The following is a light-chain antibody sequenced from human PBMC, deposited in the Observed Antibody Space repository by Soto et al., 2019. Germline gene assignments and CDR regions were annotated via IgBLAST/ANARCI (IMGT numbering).Light chain of an antibody. Sequence: DIQMTQSPSSLLASVGDRVTITCRASQSISNWLAWYQQTPGKAPTLLIYDVSRLQTGVPSRFRGNGSGIEFTLTFSRLQPEDGARYEGLPQNTYPWTFGQGTKVDIK. CDR1: QSISNW. J-gene: IGKJ1*01. CDR3: LPQNTYPWT. CDR2: DVS. V-gene: IGKV1-5*01.